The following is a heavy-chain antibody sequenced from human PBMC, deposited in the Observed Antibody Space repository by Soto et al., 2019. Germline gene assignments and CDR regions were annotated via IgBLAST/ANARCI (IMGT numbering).Heavy chain of an antibody. J-gene: IGHJ4*02. V-gene: IGHV2-5*02. CDR1: GFSLTTTGVG. Sequence: QITLKESGPTLVKPTQTLTLTCTFSGFSLTTTGVGVGCIRQPPGKALEWLAIIYWDDDKRYSPSLKSRLTIPKDPSKNQVVLTMTNMDPVDTATYFCAHRAVLCSGGTCYSHPFDFWGQGTLVTVSS. CDR2: IYWDDDK. D-gene: IGHD2-15*01. CDR3: AHRAVLCSGGTCYSHPFDF.